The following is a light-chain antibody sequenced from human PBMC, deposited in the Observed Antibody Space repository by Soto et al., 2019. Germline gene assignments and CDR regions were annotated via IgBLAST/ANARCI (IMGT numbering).Light chain of an antibody. CDR1: QSISSW. J-gene: IGKJ1*01. CDR2: DAS. CDR3: QLYNSYWT. V-gene: IGKV1-5*01. Sequence: DIQMTQSPSTLSASVRDRVTITCRASQSISSWLACYQQKPGKAPKLLIYDASSLESGVPSRFSGRGSGTEFTRTISRLQPDGFATYYCQLYNSYWTFGQGTKVEIK.